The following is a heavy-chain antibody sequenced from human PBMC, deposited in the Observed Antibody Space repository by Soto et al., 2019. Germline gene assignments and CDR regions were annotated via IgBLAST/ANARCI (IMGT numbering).Heavy chain of an antibody. J-gene: IGHJ4*02. CDR3: ARDRPIVGAYLY. CDR2: ISSSGDYT. Sequence: QVQLVESGGGLVKPGGSLRLSCAASGFTFSDYYMSWIRQAPGKGLEWVSYISSSGDYTNYADSVKGRFTISRDNAKNPLYLPMNSLRAEDTAVFYCARDRPIVGAYLYWGQGTLVAVSS. CDR1: GFTFSDYY. V-gene: IGHV3-11*05. D-gene: IGHD1-26*01.